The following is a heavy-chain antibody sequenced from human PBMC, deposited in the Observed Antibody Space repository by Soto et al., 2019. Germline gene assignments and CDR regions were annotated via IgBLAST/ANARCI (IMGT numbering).Heavy chain of an antibody. Sequence: PGESLKISCKGSGYSFTSYWIGWVRQMPGKGLEWMGIIYPGDSDTRYSPSFQGQVTISADKSISTAYLQWSSLKASDTAMYYCARLILYYDSIRWAFDIRGQGTMVTVSS. V-gene: IGHV5-51*01. CDR1: GYSFTSYW. CDR3: ARLILYYDSIRWAFDI. J-gene: IGHJ3*02. D-gene: IGHD3-22*01. CDR2: IYPGDSDT.